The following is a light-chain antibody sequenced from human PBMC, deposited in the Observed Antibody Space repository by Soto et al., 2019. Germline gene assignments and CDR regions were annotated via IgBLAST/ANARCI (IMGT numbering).Light chain of an antibody. CDR3: SSYTSSGTLMV. CDR2: EVS. V-gene: IGLV2-14*01. J-gene: IGLJ2*01. CDR1: SSDVGGYNY. Sequence: QSALTQPASVSGSPGQSITISCTGTSSDVGGYNYVSWYQQHPGKAPKLMIYEVSNRPSGVSNRFSGSKSGNTASLPISGLQAYDDADYYCSSYTSSGTLMVFGGGTKLTVL.